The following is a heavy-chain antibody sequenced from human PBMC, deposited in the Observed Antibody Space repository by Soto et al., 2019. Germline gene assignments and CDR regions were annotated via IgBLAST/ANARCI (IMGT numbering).Heavy chain of an antibody. D-gene: IGHD3-10*01. CDR2: ISTSNGDT. Sequence: GASVKVSCKASGYSFTSHGITWVRQDPGQGLEWMGWISTSNGDTDSARRFQGDVARKIDTPARTVYLELTRLRTDDSAVYYCVRNNHGAVNYCYAMDVWGQGTTVTVSS. CDR3: VRNNHGAVNYCYAMDV. V-gene: IGHV1-18*01. CDR1: GYSFTSHG. J-gene: IGHJ6*02.